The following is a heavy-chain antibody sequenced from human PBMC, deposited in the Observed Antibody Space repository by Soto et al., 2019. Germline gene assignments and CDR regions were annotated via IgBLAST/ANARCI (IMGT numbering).Heavy chain of an antibody. J-gene: IGHJ4*02. CDR3: ATPPSKYDSRAYHSFDY. CDR1: GDTFISYN. Sequence: QVQLVQSGAEVKKPGSSVRVSCKASGDTFISYNIRWVRQAPGQGLEWMGGIIPIFGTPNYAQKFQGRVTISADESTRTAYMELSRLTSEDTALYYCATPPSKYDSRAYHSFDYWGQGTLVTVSS. CDR2: IIPIFGTP. D-gene: IGHD3-22*01. V-gene: IGHV1-69*01.